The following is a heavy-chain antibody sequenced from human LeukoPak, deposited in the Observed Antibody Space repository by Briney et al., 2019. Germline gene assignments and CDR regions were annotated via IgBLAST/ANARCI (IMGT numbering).Heavy chain of an antibody. CDR2: FDPEDGET. CDR3: ATSTYYYDSSGYYYPGLLAY. Sequence: AASVTVSCKASGYTFTSYYMHWVRQAPGKGLEWLGGFDPEDGETIYAQKFQGRVTMTEDTSTDTAYMELSSLRSEDTAVYYCATSTYYYDSSGYYYPGLLAYWGQGTLVTVSS. CDR1: GYTFTSYY. J-gene: IGHJ4*02. V-gene: IGHV1-24*01. D-gene: IGHD3-22*01.